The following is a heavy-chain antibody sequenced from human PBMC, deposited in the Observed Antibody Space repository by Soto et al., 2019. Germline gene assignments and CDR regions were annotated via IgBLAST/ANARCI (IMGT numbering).Heavy chain of an antibody. CDR1: GFPLSTSGVG. CDR3: AHRRPLLGPDAFDI. V-gene: IGHV2-5*02. Sequence: QITLKESGPTLVKPTQTLTLTCTFSGFPLSTSGVGVGWIRQPPGKAREWLALIYWDDDKRYSPSLKSRLTIIKDTSKNQVVLTMTNMDPVDTATYYCAHRRPLLGPDAFDIWGQGTMVTVSS. J-gene: IGHJ3*02. D-gene: IGHD7-27*01. CDR2: IYWDDDK.